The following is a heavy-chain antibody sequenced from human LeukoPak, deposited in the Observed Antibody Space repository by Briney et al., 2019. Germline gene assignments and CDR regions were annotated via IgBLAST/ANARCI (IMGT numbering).Heavy chain of an antibody. Sequence: SETLSLTCTVPGGSISSGGYYWSWIRQHPGKGLEWIGYIYYSGSTYYNPSLKSRVTISVDTSKNQFSLKLSSVTAADTAVYYCARVLIAGYYFDYWGQGTLVTVSS. V-gene: IGHV4-31*03. CDR1: GGSISSGGYY. D-gene: IGHD3-16*02. CDR2: IYYSGST. CDR3: ARVLIAGYYFDY. J-gene: IGHJ4*02.